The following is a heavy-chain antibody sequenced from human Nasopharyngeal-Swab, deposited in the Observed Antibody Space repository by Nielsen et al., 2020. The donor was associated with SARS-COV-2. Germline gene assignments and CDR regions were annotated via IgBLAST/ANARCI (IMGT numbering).Heavy chain of an antibody. CDR3: AKSTGNYYYYYGVEV. CDR2: ISWNSANI. V-gene: IGHV3-9*03. D-gene: IGHD3-10*01. J-gene: IGHJ6*02. Sequence: VRQAPGKGLEWISGISWNSANIGYADSVKGRFTISRDNAKNSLQLQMNSLRAEDMAVYYCAKSTGNYYYYYGVEVWGQGTTVTVSS.